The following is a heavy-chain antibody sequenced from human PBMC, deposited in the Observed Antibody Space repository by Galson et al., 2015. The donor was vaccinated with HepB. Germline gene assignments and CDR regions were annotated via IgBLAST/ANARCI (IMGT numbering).Heavy chain of an antibody. J-gene: IGHJ3*02. V-gene: IGHV3-30*18. CDR2: ISYDESNK. D-gene: IGHD3-16*01. CDR3: AKERGGGTAFDI. CDR1: GFTFSSYG. Sequence: SLRLSCAASGFTFSSYGMHWVRQAPGKGLEWVAVISYDESNKYYADSVKGRFTISRDNSKNTLYLQMNSLRAEDTAVYYCAKERGGGTAFDIWGQGTMVTVSS.